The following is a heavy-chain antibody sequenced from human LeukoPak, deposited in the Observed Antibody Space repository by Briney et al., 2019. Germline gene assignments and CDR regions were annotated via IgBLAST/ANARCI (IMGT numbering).Heavy chain of an antibody. J-gene: IGHJ4*02. Sequence: GGSLRLSCAASGFTFSGYWMSWVRQAPGKGLEWVANIKQDGSEKYYVDSMKGRFTISRDNAKNSLYLQMNSLTAEDTAVYYCARESFAARWDWGQGTLVTVSS. V-gene: IGHV3-7*01. CDR2: IKQDGSEK. D-gene: IGHD6-6*01. CDR1: GFTFSGYW. CDR3: ARESFAARWD.